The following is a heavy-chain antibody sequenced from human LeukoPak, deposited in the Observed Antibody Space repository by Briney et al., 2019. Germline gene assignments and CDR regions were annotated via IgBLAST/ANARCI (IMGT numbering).Heavy chain of an antibody. Sequence: GGSLRLSCAASGFTFSSYSMNWVRQAPGKGLEWVSFISSSSSTIYYADSVKGRFTISRDNSKNTVYLQMNSLRAEDTAVYYCAKDPRGYDYGVFDSWGQGILVTVSS. V-gene: IGHV3-48*01. CDR3: AKDPRGYDYGVFDS. D-gene: IGHD4/OR15-4a*01. J-gene: IGHJ4*02. CDR1: GFTFSSYS. CDR2: ISSSSSTI.